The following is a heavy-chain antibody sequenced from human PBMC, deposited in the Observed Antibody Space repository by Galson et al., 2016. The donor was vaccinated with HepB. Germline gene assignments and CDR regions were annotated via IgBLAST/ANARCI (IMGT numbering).Heavy chain of an antibody. Sequence: SLRLSCAASGFSVSSTSMNWLRQAPGRGLEWVSVVYTGGDTYYADSVKGRFTISIDNSKNTLSLQMNSLRAEDTAIYYCAKELNYWGQGTLVTVSS. V-gene: IGHV3-53*01. CDR2: VYTGGDT. CDR3: AKELNY. J-gene: IGHJ4*02. CDR1: GFSVSSTS.